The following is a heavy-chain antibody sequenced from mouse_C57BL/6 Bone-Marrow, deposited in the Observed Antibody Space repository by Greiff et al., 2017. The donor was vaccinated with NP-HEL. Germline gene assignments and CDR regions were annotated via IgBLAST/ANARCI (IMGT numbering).Heavy chain of an antibody. CDR1: GYTFTDYE. Sequence: QVQLQQSGAELVRPGASVTLSCKASGYTFTDYEMHWVKQTPVHGLEWIGAIDPETGGTAYNQKFKGKAILTADKSSSTACMELRSLTSEDSAVYYCTRKGIITTVVARDYWGQGTTLTVSS. CDR2: IDPETGGT. CDR3: TRKGIITTVVARDY. V-gene: IGHV1-15*01. D-gene: IGHD1-1*01. J-gene: IGHJ2*01.